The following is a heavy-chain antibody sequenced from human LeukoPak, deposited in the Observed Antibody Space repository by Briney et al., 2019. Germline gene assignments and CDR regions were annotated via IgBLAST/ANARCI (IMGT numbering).Heavy chain of an antibody. J-gene: IGHJ6*03. CDR1: GYTFTGYY. V-gene: IGHV1-2*06. CDR3: ARIGWAATPIQDYYYYMDV. Sequence: ASVKVSCKASGYTFTGYYMHWVRQAPGQGLEWMGRINPNSGGTNYAQKSQGRVTMTRDTSISTAYMELSRLRSDDTAVYYCARIGWAATPIQDYYYYMDVWGKGTTVTVSS. D-gene: IGHD6-25*01. CDR2: INPNSGGT.